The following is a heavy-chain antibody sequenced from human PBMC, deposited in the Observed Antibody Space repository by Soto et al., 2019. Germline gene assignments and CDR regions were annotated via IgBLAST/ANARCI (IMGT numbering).Heavy chain of an antibody. Sequence: QVQVVQSGAEVKKPGASVKVACKASGYSFDTFGMSWVRQAPGQGLEWMGWISIEKGDTNSAQKFQASVTMTTDTSTSTAYMELRSLTSDDTAVYYCARCYCSVGSCFTCWHFDLWGRGTLVTVSS. CDR3: ARCYCSVGSCFTCWHFDL. CDR2: ISIEKGDT. J-gene: IGHJ2*01. CDR1: GYSFDTFG. D-gene: IGHD2-15*01. V-gene: IGHV1-18*01.